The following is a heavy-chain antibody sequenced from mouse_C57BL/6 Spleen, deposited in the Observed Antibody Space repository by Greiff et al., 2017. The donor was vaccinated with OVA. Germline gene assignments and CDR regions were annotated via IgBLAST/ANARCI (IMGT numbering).Heavy chain of an antibody. Sequence: VQLQQPGTELVKPGASVKLSCKASGYTFTSYWMPWVKQRPGQGLEWIGNINPSNGGTNYNEKFKSKATLTVDKSSSTAYMQLSSLTSEDSAVCYCARSGDYDDLAWFAYWGQGTLVTVSA. CDR3: ARSGDYDDLAWFAY. D-gene: IGHD2-4*01. CDR2: INPSNGGT. CDR1: GYTFTSYW. V-gene: IGHV1-53*01. J-gene: IGHJ3*01.